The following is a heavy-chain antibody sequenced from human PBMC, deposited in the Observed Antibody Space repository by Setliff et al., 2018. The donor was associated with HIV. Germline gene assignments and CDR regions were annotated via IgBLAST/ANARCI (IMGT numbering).Heavy chain of an antibody. CDR2: ISSSSYI. V-gene: IGHV3-11*03. CDR3: ATCFVVVPTTIQRWFDP. J-gene: IGHJ5*02. Sequence: LRLSCAASGFTFSDYYMSWIRQAPGKGLEWVSYISSSSYIYYADSVKGRFTISRDNAKNSLYLQMNSLRAADTAMYYCATCFVVVPTTIQRWFDPWGQGTLVTVSS. D-gene: IGHD2-2*01. CDR1: GFTFSDYY.